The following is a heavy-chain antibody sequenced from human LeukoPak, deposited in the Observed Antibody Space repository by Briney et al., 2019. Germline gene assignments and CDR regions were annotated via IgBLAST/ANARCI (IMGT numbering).Heavy chain of an antibody. CDR2: IYYSGST. D-gene: IGHD5-18*01. V-gene: IGHV4-31*03. Sequence: SETLSLTCTVSGGSISSGGYYWRWIRQHPGKGLEWIGYIYYSGSTYYNPSLKSRVTISVDTSKNQFSLKLSSVTAADTAVYYCARATYNYGPYFDYWGQGTLVTVSS. J-gene: IGHJ4*02. CDR3: ARATYNYGPYFDY. CDR1: GGSISSGGYY.